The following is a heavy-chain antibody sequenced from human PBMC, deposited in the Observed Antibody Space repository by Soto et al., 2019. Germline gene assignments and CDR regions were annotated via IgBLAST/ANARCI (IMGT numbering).Heavy chain of an antibody. J-gene: IGHJ3*02. CDR1: RGTFRCYA. Sequence: VSSKDSRGTFRCYALSWVRHAPGQGLEWMGGIIPIFGTANYAQKFQGRVTITADESTSTAYMELSSLRSEDTAVYYCARDQGVVVAARHAFDIWGQGTMVTVSS. D-gene: IGHD2-15*01. V-gene: IGHV1-69*01. CDR3: ARDQGVVVAARHAFDI. CDR2: IIPIFGTA.